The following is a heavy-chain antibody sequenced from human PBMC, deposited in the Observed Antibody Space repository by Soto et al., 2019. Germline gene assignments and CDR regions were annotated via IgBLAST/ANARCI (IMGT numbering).Heavy chain of an antibody. J-gene: IGHJ4*02. D-gene: IGHD6-6*01. V-gene: IGHV3-74*01. CDR3: ARLPRSKNRYSSSSDSLADDY. CDR2: INSDGSST. Sequence: EVQLVESGGGLVQPGGSLRLSCAASGFTFSSYWMHWVRQAPGKGLVWVSRINSDGSSTSYADSVKGRFTISRDNAKNTLYLQMNSLRAEDTAVYYCARLPRSKNRYSSSSDSLADDYWGQGTLVTVSS. CDR1: GFTFSSYW.